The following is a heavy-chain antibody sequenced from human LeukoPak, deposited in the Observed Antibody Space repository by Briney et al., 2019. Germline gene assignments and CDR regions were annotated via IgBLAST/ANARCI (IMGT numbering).Heavy chain of an antibody. CDR3: ARDSRNCSGGSCYRSEFDY. V-gene: IGHV4-59*01. CDR1: GGSISSYY. D-gene: IGHD2-15*01. CDR2: ISYSGST. J-gene: IGHJ4*02. Sequence: PSETLSLTCTVSGGSISSYYWSWIRQPPGKGLEWIGYISYSGSTNYNPSLKTRVTISVDTPKNQFSLKLSSVTAADTAVYYCARDSRNCSGGSCYRSEFDYWGQGSLVTVSS.